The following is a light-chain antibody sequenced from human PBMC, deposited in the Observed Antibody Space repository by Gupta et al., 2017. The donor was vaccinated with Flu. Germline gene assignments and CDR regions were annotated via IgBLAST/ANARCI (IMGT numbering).Light chain of an antibody. Sequence: QSALTQPLSASGSPGQSVASPCTGTSSDIGTYHYVSWYQQDPGKAPKLMIYEVNKRPSGVPDRFSGSKSGNTATLTVSGRQAEDEADYYGSAYAGSNTGIFGGGTRLTVL. CDR3: SAYAGSNTGI. CDR2: EVN. V-gene: IGLV2-8*01. J-gene: IGLJ2*01. CDR1: SSDIGTYHY.